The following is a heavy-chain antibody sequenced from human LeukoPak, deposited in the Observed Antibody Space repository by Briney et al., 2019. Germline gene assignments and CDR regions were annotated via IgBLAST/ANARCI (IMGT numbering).Heavy chain of an antibody. V-gene: IGHV5-51*01. CDR2: IYPGDSDT. CDR3: ASSYSSSWFEVYFDY. CDR1: GYSFTSYR. Sequence: GESLKISCKGAGYSFTSYRVGWVRQMPEKGLEWMGNIYPGDSDTRYSPSFQGQVTISADKSITTAYLQWSSLKASDTAMYYCASSYSSSWFEVYFDYWGQGTLVTVSS. D-gene: IGHD6-13*01. J-gene: IGHJ4*02.